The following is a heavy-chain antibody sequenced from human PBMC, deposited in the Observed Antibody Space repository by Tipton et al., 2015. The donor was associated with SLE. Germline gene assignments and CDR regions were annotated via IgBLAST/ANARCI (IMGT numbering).Heavy chain of an antibody. CDR1: GGSISSYY. Sequence: TLFLTCTVSGGSISSYYWSWIRQPPGKGLEWIGYIYYSGNTNYNPSLKSRVTISVDTSKNQFSLKLSSVTAADTAVYYCASVYGNDYFDYWGQGTLVTVSS. J-gene: IGHJ4*02. CDR2: IYYSGNT. V-gene: IGHV4-59*01. CDR3: ASVYGNDYFDY. D-gene: IGHD4-23*01.